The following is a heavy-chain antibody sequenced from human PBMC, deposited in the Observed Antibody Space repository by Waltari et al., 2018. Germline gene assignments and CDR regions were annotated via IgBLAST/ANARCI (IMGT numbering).Heavy chain of an antibody. Sequence: QEQLQESGPGLVKPSETLSLTCAVSGYSISSGYYWGWIRQPPGKGLEWIGSIYHSGSTYYNPSLKSRVTISVDTSKNQFSLKLSSVTAADTAVYYCARHYIGRKGDGSVDYWGQGTLVTVSS. D-gene: IGHD1-26*01. J-gene: IGHJ4*02. CDR2: IYHSGST. V-gene: IGHV4-38-2*01. CDR1: GYSISSGYY. CDR3: ARHYIGRKGDGSVDY.